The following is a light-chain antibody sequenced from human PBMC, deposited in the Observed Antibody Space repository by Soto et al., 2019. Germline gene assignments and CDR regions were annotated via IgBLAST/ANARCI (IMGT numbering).Light chain of an antibody. CDR2: DVS. CDR1: SSDVGGYNY. Sequence: QSVLTQPAAVSGSTGQSITISCTGTSSDVGGYNYVSWYQQHPGKAPKLMIYDVSNRPSGVSNRFSGSKSGNTASLTISGLQAEDEADYYCNSYTSSSTLPYVFGTGTKVTVL. V-gene: IGLV2-14*01. CDR3: NSYTSSSTLPYV. J-gene: IGLJ1*01.